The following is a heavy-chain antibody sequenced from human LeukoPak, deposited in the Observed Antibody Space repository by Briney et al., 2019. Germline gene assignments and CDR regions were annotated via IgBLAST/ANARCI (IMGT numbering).Heavy chain of an antibody. CDR3: AEEYSSSGLDY. CDR1: GYTFTGYY. CDR2: INPNSGGT. J-gene: IGHJ4*02. Sequence: ASVKVSCKASGYTFTGYYMHWVRQAPGQGLEWMGRINPNSGGTSYAQKFQGRVTMTRDTSISTAYMELSRLRSDDTAVYYCAEEYSSSGLDYWGQGTLVTVSS. D-gene: IGHD6-6*01. V-gene: IGHV1-2*06.